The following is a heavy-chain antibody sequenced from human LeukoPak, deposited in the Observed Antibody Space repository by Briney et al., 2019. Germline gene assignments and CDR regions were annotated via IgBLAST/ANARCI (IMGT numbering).Heavy chain of an antibody. CDR1: GFTFSSYA. D-gene: IGHD2-21*01. Sequence: GGSLRLSCVASGFTFSSYAMHWVRQAPGKGLEFVSAISSNGITTYYTNSVKGRFTISRDNSKSTLFLQMGSLRAEDMAIYYCAREFHDRYYYYYMDVWGKGTTVTVSS. V-gene: IGHV3-64*01. J-gene: IGHJ6*03. CDR2: ISSNGITT. CDR3: AREFHDRYYYYYMDV.